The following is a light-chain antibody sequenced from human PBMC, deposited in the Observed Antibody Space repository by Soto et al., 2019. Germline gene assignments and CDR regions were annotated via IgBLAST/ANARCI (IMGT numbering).Light chain of an antibody. CDR3: CSYAGSDYV. Sequence: QPALTQPASVSGSPGQSITISCTGTSSDVGSYNLVSWYQQHPGKAPKLMIYEVSKRPSGVSNRFSGSKSGNTASLTISGLQAEDEADYYCCSYAGSDYVFGTGNKVTVL. V-gene: IGLV2-23*02. CDR1: SSDVGSYNL. CDR2: EVS. J-gene: IGLJ1*01.